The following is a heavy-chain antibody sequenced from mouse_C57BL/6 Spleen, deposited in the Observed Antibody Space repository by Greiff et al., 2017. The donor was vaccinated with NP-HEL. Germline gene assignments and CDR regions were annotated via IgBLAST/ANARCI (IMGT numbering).Heavy chain of an antibody. J-gene: IGHJ2*01. D-gene: IGHD2-5*01. CDR1: GYTFTDYN. CDR3: ARPLYYSNPFDY. CDR2: INPNNGGT. Sequence: VQLQQSGPELVKPGASVKMSCKASGYTFTDYNMHWVKQSHGKSLEWIGYINPNNGGTSYNQKFKGKATLTVNKSSSTAYMELRSLTSEDSAVYYCARPLYYSNPFDYWGQGTTLTVSS. V-gene: IGHV1-22*01.